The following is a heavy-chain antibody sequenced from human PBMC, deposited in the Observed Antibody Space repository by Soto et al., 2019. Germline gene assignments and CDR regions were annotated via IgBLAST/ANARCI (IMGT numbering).Heavy chain of an antibody. V-gene: IGHV1-69*01. CDR3: ASKSDNARYYYYGMDV. CDR1: GGTFSSYA. D-gene: IGHD2-2*01. Sequence: QVQLVQSGAEVKKPGSSVKVSCKASGGTFSSYAISWVRQAPGQGLEWMGGIIPIFGTANYAQKFQGRVTITADESTSTAYMELSSLRSEDTAVYYCASKSDNARYYYYGMDVWGQGTTVTVSS. CDR2: IIPIFGTA. J-gene: IGHJ6*02.